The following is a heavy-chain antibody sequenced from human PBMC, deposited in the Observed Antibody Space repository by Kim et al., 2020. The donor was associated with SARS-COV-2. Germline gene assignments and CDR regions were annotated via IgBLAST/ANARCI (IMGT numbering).Heavy chain of an antibody. CDR3: ARGSWFDP. J-gene: IGHJ5*02. V-gene: IGHV6-1*01. CDR2: KWYN. Sequence: KWYNDYAVSVKSRITINPDTSKNQFALQLNSVTPEETAVYYCARGSWFDPWGQGTLVTVSS.